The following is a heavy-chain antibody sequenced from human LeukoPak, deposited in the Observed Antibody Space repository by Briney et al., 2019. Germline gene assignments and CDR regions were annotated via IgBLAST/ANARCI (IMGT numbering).Heavy chain of an antibody. Sequence: SETLSLTCTVSGYSIISGYYWGWIRQPPGMGLEWIGSIYHSGSTYYNPSLKSRVTISVDTSKNQFSLKLSSVTAADTAVYYCASLLTIFDYYYYMDVWGKGTTVTVSS. CDR1: GYSIISGYY. D-gene: IGHD3-3*01. V-gene: IGHV4-38-2*02. CDR2: IYHSGST. J-gene: IGHJ6*03. CDR3: ASLLTIFDYYYYMDV.